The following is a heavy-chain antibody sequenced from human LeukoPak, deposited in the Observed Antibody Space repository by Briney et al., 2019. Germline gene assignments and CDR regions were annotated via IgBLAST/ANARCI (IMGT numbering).Heavy chain of an antibody. Sequence: SETLSLTCTVSGGSISSGGYYWSWIRQHPGNGLEWIGYIYYSGSTYYNPSLKSRVTISVDTSKNQFSLKLSSVTAADTAVYYCARFDYDSSGYYYGYYWGQGTLVTVSS. V-gene: IGHV4-31*03. CDR1: GGSISSGGYY. CDR3: ARFDYDSSGYYYGYY. D-gene: IGHD3-22*01. CDR2: IYYSGST. J-gene: IGHJ4*02.